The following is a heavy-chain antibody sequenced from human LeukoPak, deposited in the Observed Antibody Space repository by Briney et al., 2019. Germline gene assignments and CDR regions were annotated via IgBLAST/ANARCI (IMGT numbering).Heavy chain of an antibody. CDR1: GFPFSSHG. J-gene: IGHJ5*02. D-gene: IGHD6-6*01. CDR3: AKDPLSSIAARGWFDP. Sequence: GGSLRLSCAGSGFPFSSHGMNWVRQAPGKGLEWVSGISPGGGPTYYADSVKGRFTISRDNSKNTVYLQMNSLRAEDTAVYYCAKDPLSSIAARGWFDPWGQGTLVTVSS. CDR2: ISPGGGPT. V-gene: IGHV3-23*01.